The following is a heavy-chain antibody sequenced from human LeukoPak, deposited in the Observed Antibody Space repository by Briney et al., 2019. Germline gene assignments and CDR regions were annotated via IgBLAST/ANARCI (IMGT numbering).Heavy chain of an antibody. Sequence: PSETLSLTCTVSGVSISSYYWSWIRQPPGKGLEWIGYIYYSGSTKYNPSLKSRVTILVDTSKNQLSLKLISVPAADAAVYYCSRQRVNTVFLDWGQGTLVTVSS. CDR3: SRQRVNTVFLD. CDR2: IYYSGST. V-gene: IGHV4-59*08. J-gene: IGHJ4*02. D-gene: IGHD4-17*01. CDR1: GVSISSYY.